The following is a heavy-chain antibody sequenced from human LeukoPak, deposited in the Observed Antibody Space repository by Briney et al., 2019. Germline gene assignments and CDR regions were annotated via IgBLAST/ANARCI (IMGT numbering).Heavy chain of an antibody. J-gene: IGHJ1*01. CDR3: AKAGSSGWYEDWYFQH. Sequence: GGSLRLSCAASGFTFSSYAMSWVRQAPGKGLEWVSAISGSGGSTYYADSVKGRFTISRDNSKNTLYLQMNSLRAEDTAVYYCAKAGSSGWYEDWYFQHWGQGTLVTVSS. V-gene: IGHV3-23*01. CDR2: ISGSGGST. CDR1: GFTFSSYA. D-gene: IGHD6-19*01.